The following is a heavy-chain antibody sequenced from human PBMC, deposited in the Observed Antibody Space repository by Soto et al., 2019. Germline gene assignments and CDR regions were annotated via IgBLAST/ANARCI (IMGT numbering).Heavy chain of an antibody. CDR2: IIPIFGTA. J-gene: IGHJ6*02. CDR3: ARDGYSTRERYYGMDV. Sequence: QVQLVQSGAEVKKPGSSVKVSCKASGGTFSSYAISWVRQAPGQGLEWMGGIIPIFGTANYAQKFQGRVTITADDSTSTAYMELSSLRSEDTAVYYCARDGYSTRERYYGMDVWGQGTTVTVSS. D-gene: IGHD5-18*01. V-gene: IGHV1-69*12. CDR1: GGTFSSYA.